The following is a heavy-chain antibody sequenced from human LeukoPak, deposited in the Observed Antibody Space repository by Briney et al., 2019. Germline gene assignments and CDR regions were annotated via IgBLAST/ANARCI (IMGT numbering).Heavy chain of an antibody. CDR1: GYSISSGYY. J-gene: IGHJ4*02. Sequence: SETLSLTCTVSGYSISSGYYWGWIRQPPGKGLEWIGSIYHSGSTYYNPSLKSRVTISVDTSKNQFSLKLSSVTAADTAVYYCARDRSRVVRGVITHRRFDYWGQGTLVTVSS. D-gene: IGHD3-10*01. CDR3: ARDRSRVVRGVITHRRFDY. V-gene: IGHV4-38-2*02. CDR2: IYHSGST.